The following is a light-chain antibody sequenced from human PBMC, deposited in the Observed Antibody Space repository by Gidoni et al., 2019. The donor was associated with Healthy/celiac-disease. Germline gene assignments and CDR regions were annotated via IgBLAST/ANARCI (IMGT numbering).Light chain of an antibody. V-gene: IGKV1-5*03. J-gene: IGKJ1*01. CDR2: KAS. Sequence: DIQMTQSPSTLSASVGDRVTITCRASQSISSWLAWYQQKPGKAPKLLIYKASSLERGVPSRFSGSGSGTEFTLTISSLQPDDFATYYCQHGTFGQGTKVEIK. CDR3: QHGT. CDR1: QSISSW.